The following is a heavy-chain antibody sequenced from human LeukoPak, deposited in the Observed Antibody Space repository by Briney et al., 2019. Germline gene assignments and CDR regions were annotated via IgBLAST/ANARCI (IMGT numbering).Heavy chain of an antibody. V-gene: IGHV4-61*01. CDR2: IYYSGST. J-gene: IGHJ4*02. CDR1: GGSVSSGSYY. Sequence: SETLSLTCTVSGGSVSSGSYYWSWIRQPPGKGLEWIGYIYYSGSTNYNPSLKSRVTISVDTSKNQFSLKLSSVTAADTAVYYCARVEMATMYFDYWGQGTLVTVSS. D-gene: IGHD5-24*01. CDR3: ARVEMATMYFDY.